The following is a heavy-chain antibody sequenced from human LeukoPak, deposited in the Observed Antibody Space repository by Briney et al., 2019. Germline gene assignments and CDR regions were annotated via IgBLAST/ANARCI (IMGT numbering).Heavy chain of an antibody. CDR2: ISASGVTT. CDR3: AKDRDFDY. CDR1: GFTFSSYA. J-gene: IGHJ4*02. Sequence: PGGSLRLSCAASGFTFSSYAMSWVRQAPGKGLEWVSAISASGVTTHYADSVKGRFTISRDNSKNTLYLQMNSLRAEDTAVYYCAKDRDFDYWGQGTLVTVSS. V-gene: IGHV3-23*01. D-gene: IGHD3-10*01.